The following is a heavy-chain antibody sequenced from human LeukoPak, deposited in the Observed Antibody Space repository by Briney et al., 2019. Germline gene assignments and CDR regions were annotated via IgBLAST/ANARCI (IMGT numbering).Heavy chain of an antibody. CDR2: INHSGST. CDR3: AGRSGYSSGRWNY. Sequence: PSETLSLTCAVYGGSFSGYYWSWIRQPPGKGLEWIGEINHSGSTNYNPSLKSRVTISVDTSKNQFSLKLSSVTAADTAVYYCAGRSGYSSGRWNYWGQGTLVTVSS. J-gene: IGHJ4*02. V-gene: IGHV4-34*01. D-gene: IGHD6-19*01. CDR1: GGSFSGYY.